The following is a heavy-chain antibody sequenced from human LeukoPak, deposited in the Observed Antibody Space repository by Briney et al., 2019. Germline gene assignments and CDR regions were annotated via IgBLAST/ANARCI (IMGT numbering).Heavy chain of an antibody. V-gene: IGHV3-7*01. CDR3: ARELRGPFDY. D-gene: IGHD2-8*01. Sequence: GGSLRLSCAASGFTFSSQWMSWVRQAPGKGLEWVANVNQDGTGKYYVDSVKGRFTISRDNAENSLYLQMNSLRAEDTAVYYRARELRGPFDYWGQGTLVTVSS. J-gene: IGHJ4*02. CDR2: VNQDGTGK. CDR1: GFTFSSQW.